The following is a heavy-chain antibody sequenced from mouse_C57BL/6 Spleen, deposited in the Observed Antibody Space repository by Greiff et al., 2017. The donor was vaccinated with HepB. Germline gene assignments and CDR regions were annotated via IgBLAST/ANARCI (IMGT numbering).Heavy chain of an antibody. CDR2: IYPSDSET. CDR3: ARSHYGGSSWYFDG. V-gene: IGHV1-61*01. J-gene: IGHJ1*03. CDR1: GYTFTSYW. D-gene: IGHD1-1*01. Sequence: QVQLQQPGAELVRPGSSVKLSCKASGYTFTSYWMDWVKQRPGQGLEWIGNIYPSDSETHYNQKFKDKATLTVDKSSSTAYMQLSSLTSEDSAVYYCARSHYGGSSWYFDGWGTGTTVTVSS.